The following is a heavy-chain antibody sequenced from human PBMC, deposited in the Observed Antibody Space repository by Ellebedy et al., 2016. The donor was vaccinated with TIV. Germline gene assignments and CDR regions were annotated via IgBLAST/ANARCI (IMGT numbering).Heavy chain of an antibody. D-gene: IGHD1-26*01. J-gene: IGHJ3*02. CDR1: GFSFRSYW. CDR3: ATDGSYGDHLSPAHAFEI. V-gene: IGHV3-7*01. CDR2: MRQDGGDK. Sequence: GGSLRLSCVGSGFSFRSYWMSWVRQAPGKGLEWVANMRQDGGDKYYVDSVKGRFTVSRDNAKGSLYLQMDTVRAEDTAVYYCATDGSYGDHLSPAHAFEIWGQGTVVAVSS.